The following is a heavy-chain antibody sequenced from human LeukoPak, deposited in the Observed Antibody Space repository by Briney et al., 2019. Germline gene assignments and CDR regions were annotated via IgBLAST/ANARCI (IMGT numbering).Heavy chain of an antibody. D-gene: IGHD3-3*01. CDR1: GFTFSSYA. CDR3: AKDRPIFGVVKGNDY. CDR2: ISGSGGST. J-gene: IGHJ4*02. Sequence: GGSVRLSCAASGFTFSSYAMSWVRQAPGKGLEGVSAISGSGGSTYYADSVKGRFTISRDNSKNTLYLQMNSLRAEDTAVYYCAKDRPIFGVVKGNDYWGQGTLVTVSS. V-gene: IGHV3-23*01.